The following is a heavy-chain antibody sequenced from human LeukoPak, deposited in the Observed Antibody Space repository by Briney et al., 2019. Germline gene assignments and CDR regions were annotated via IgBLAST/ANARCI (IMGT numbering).Heavy chain of an antibody. Sequence: GGSLRLSCAASGFTFSSYWMSWVRQAPGKGLEWVANIKQDGSEKYYVDSVKGRFTISRDNAKNSLYLQMNSLRAEDTAVYYCARARSSGSYRGWYFDLWGRGTLVTVSS. V-gene: IGHV3-7*01. CDR2: IKQDGSEK. CDR3: ARARSSGSYRGWYFDL. J-gene: IGHJ2*01. CDR1: GFTFSSYW. D-gene: IGHD1-26*01.